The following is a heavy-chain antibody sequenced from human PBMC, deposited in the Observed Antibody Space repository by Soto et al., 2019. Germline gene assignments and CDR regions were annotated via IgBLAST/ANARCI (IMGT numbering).Heavy chain of an antibody. D-gene: IGHD6-13*01. CDR2: IGTAGDT. V-gene: IGHV3-13*01. CDR3: ARGTNLYSSSWLQLQNYYYGMDV. J-gene: IGHJ6*02. Sequence: EVQLVESGGGLVQPGGSLRLSCAASGFTFSSYDMHWVRQATGKGLEWVSAIGTAGDTYYPGSVKGRFTISRENAKNSLYLQMNSLRAEDTAVYYCARGTNLYSSSWLQLQNYYYGMDVWGQGTTVTVSS. CDR1: GFTFSSYD.